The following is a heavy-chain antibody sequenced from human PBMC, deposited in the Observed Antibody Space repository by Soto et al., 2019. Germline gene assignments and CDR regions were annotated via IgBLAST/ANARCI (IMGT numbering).Heavy chain of an antibody. CDR1: GYTFTNYA. J-gene: IGHJ4*02. V-gene: IGHV1-3*01. D-gene: IGHD2-2*01. Sequence: QVPLVQSGAEVKKPGASVKVSCKASGYTFTNYAMHWVRQAPGQRLEWMGWINAGNGNTKYSQKFQGRVTITRDTSASTAYMELSSLRSEDTAVYYCARILGYCSSTSCYYDYWGQGTLVSVSS. CDR3: ARILGYCSSTSCYYDY. CDR2: INAGNGNT.